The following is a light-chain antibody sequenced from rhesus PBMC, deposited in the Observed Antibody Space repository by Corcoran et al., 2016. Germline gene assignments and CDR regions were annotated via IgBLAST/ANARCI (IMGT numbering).Light chain of an antibody. Sequence: DIQMSQSPSSLSASVGDRVTITCRASQGISSYLNWFQQKPGKAPKLLIYYANRLASGVPSMFSGSGSGTDYTLTIRSLQPEDFATYYCQQGYSTPYSFGQGTKVGIK. CDR1: QGISSY. CDR3: QQGYSTPYS. J-gene: IGKJ2*01. V-gene: IGKV1-32*03. CDR2: YAN.